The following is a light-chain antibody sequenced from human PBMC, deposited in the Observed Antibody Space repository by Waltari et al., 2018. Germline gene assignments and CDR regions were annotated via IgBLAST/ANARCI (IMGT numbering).Light chain of an antibody. CDR2: RSD. V-gene: IGLV1-44*01. CDR3: AAWDDSLNGRWV. CDR1: ASNIGNNV. Sequence: QSVLTPPPSASGTPGQGVTISCSGGASNIGNNVVNWYQQVPGQAPKLLIYRSDRRPAGVPDRFSGSKSGTSASLAISGLQSEDEADYYCAAWDDSLNGRWVFGGGTKVTVL. J-gene: IGLJ3*02.